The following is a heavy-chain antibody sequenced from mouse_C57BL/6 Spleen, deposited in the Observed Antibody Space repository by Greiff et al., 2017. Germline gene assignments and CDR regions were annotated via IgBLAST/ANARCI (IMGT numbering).Heavy chain of an antibody. CDR3: TGSTTVVATRYWYFDV. J-gene: IGHJ1*03. D-gene: IGHD1-1*01. V-gene: IGHV6-3*01. Sequence: DVMLVESGGGLVQPGGSMKLSCVASGFTFSNYWMNWVRQSPEKGLEWVAQIRLKSDNYATHYAESVKGRFTISRDDSKSSVYLQMNNLRAEDTGSYYCTGSTTVVATRYWYFDVWGTGTTVTVSS. CDR2: IRLKSDNYAT. CDR1: GFTFSNYW.